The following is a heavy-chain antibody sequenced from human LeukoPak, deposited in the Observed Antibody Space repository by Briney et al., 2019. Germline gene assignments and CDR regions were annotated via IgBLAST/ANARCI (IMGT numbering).Heavy chain of an antibody. V-gene: IGHV3-23*01. CDR2: ISGSGGSP. J-gene: IGHJ4*02. CDR3: AKGDNYFDGSGIDY. Sequence: GGSLRLSYAASGFTFSNYGMTWVRQAPGKGLEWVSGISGSGGSPYYADSVKGRFTISRDNSKSTLFLQMNSLRVEDTAVYYCAKGDNYFDGSGIDYWGQGTLVTVSS. D-gene: IGHD3-22*01. CDR1: GFTFSNYG.